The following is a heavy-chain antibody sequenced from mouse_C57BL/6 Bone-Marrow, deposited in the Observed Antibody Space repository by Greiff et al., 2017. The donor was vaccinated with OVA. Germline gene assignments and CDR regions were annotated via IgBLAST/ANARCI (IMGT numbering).Heavy chain of an antibody. V-gene: IGHV1-59*01. CDR2: IDPSDSYT. D-gene: IGHD1-1*01. J-gene: IGHJ4*01. CDR3: ARVGYYGPYAMDY. CDR1: GYTFTSYW. Sequence: VQLQQPGAELVRPGTSVKLSCKASGYTFTSYWMHWVKQRPGQGLEWIGVIDPSDSYTNYNQKFKGKATLTVDTSSSTAYMQLSSLTSEDSAVYYCARVGYYGPYAMDYWGQGTSVTVSS.